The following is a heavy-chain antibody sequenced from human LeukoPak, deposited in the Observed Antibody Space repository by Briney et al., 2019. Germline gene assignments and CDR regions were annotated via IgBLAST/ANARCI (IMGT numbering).Heavy chain of an antibody. J-gene: IGHJ4*02. D-gene: IGHD3-10*01. CDR3: ARGRGLCDY. Sequence: ASVKVSCKASGYTFTGYYMHWVRQAPGQGLEWMGWMNPNSGNTGYAQKFQGRVTMTRNTSISTAYMELSSLRSEDTAVYYCARGRGLCDYWGQGTLVTVSS. V-gene: IGHV1-8*02. CDR2: MNPNSGNT. CDR1: GYTFTGYY.